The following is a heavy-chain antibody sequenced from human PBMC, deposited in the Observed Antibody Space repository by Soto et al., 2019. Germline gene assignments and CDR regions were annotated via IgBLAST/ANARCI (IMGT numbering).Heavy chain of an antibody. CDR1: GFTFSTYG. Sequence: GGSLRLSCAASGFTFSTYGMHWVRQPPGKGLEWVALIWYDGTNEYYADSVKGRFTTSRDNSKNTLYLQMNSLRAEDTAVYYCGRMATGEKKDALEIWGQGTMVTVSS. D-gene: IGHD5-12*01. CDR2: IWYDGTNE. J-gene: IGHJ3*02. CDR3: GRMATGEKKDALEI. V-gene: IGHV3-33*01.